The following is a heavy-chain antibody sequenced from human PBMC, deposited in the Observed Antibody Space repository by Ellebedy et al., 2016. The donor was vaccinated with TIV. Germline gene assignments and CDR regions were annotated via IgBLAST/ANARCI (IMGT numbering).Heavy chain of an antibody. D-gene: IGHD6-19*01. Sequence: ASVKVSCKASGYTFTNYGISWVRQAPGQGLEWMGWISAYNGNTNYAEKFQDRVTMTTDTATSTAYMELRSLRSDDAAVYYCARGREAVAGIYGMDVWGQGTTVTVSS. CDR1: GYTFTNYG. CDR2: ISAYNGNT. CDR3: ARGREAVAGIYGMDV. J-gene: IGHJ6*02. V-gene: IGHV1-18*01.